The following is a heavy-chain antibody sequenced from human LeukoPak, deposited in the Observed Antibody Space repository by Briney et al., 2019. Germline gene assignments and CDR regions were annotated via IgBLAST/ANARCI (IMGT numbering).Heavy chain of an antibody. CDR1: GGSISSGDYY. CDR2: IYYSGST. D-gene: IGHD6-6*01. CDR3: ASSIAARPDYYGMDV. V-gene: IGHV4-30-4*01. Sequence: SETLSLTCTVSGGSISSGDYYWSWIRQPPGKGLEWIGYIYYSGSTYYNPSLKSRVTISVDTSKNQFSLKLSSVTAADTAVYYCASSIAARPDYYGMDVWGQGTTVTVSS. J-gene: IGHJ6*02.